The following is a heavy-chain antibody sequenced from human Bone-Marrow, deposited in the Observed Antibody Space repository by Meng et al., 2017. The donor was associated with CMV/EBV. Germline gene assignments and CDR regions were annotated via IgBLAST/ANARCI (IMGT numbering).Heavy chain of an antibody. V-gene: IGHV3-23*01. Sequence: TFSSYARSWVCQARGKGLEWVTDIGASGTSTYYTDSVKGRFTISRDNSKNALSMQMNSLRAEDTALYYSARQRVQKWTTGNSYLDYWGQGTLVTVSS. CDR1: TFSSYA. CDR2: IGASGTST. CDR3: ARQRVQKWTTGNSYLDY. D-gene: IGHD1-1*01. J-gene: IGHJ4*02.